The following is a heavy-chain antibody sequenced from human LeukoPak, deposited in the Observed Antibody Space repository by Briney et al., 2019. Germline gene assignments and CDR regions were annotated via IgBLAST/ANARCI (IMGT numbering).Heavy chain of an antibody. CDR2: ISSSSSYI. J-gene: IGHJ3*02. CDR1: GFTFGDYA. CDR3: ASGQTYYYDSSGSADAFDI. D-gene: IGHD3-22*01. Sequence: GGSLRLSCTASGFTFGDYAISWVRQAPGKGLEWVSSISSSSSYIYYADSVKGRFTISRDNAKNSLYLQMNSLRAEDTAVYYCASGQTYYYDSSGSADAFDIWGQGTMVTVSS. V-gene: IGHV3-21*01.